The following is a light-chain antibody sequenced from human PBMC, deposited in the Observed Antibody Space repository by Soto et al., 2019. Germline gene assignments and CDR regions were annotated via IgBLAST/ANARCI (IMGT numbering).Light chain of an antibody. CDR1: SSDVGGYKY. V-gene: IGLV2-14*01. CDR2: DVS. J-gene: IGLJ1*01. Sequence: QSVLTQPASVSASPGQSITISCTGTSSDVGGYKYISWYQQHPGKAPKLIIYDVSNRPSGVSNRFSGSNSGNTASLTISVLQAEDEADYYCSSFRSRSTGGVFRTGTRVAVL. CDR3: SSFRSRSTGGV.